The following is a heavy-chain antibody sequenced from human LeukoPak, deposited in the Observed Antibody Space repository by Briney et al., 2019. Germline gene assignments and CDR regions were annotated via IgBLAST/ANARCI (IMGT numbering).Heavy chain of an antibody. CDR2: ISHDGSNK. CDR1: GFTFSSYG. Sequence: GGSLRLSCAASGFTFSSYGMHWVRQAPGKGLEWVVVISHDGSNKYYADSVKGRFTISRDNSKNTLYLQMNSLRAEDTAVYYCAKVYGSGIYNWFDPWGQGTLVTVSS. D-gene: IGHD3-10*01. J-gene: IGHJ5*02. V-gene: IGHV3-30*18. CDR3: AKVYGSGIYNWFDP.